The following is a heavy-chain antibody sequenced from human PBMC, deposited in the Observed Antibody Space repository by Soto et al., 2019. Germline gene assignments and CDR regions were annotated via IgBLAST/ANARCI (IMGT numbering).Heavy chain of an antibody. CDR2: IDPRDTSA. CDR3: ARLYCTTSTCDSWFDP. Sequence: GESLKISCTGFGYTFTTFWISWVRQMHGKGLEWMGRIDPRDTSATYSPSFQGHVTISVDKSVSTVYLQWSSLKASDSAMYYCARLYCTTSTCDSWFDPWGQGTLVTVSS. D-gene: IGHD2-8*01. CDR1: GYTFTTFW. V-gene: IGHV5-10-1*01. J-gene: IGHJ5*02.